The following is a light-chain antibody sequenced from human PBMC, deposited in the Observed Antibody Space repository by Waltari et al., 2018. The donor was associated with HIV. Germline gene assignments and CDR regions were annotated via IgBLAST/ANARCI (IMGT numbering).Light chain of an antibody. CDR2: DAS. Sequence: EIVLTQSPATLSLSPGDRATLSCRASQSVRSYLAWSQQKPGQAPRLLIYDASDRATGTPARFSGSGSGTDFTLTISSLEPEDFAVYYCQQRSNWPPGGAYTFGQGTKLEIK. V-gene: IGKV3-11*01. CDR3: QQRSNWPPGGAYT. CDR1: QSVRSY. J-gene: IGKJ2*01.